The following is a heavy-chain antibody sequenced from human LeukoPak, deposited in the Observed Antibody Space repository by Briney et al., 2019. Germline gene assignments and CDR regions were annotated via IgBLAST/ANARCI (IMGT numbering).Heavy chain of an antibody. CDR3: ARGMTPVVTGAAFDI. V-gene: IGHV1-69*13. J-gene: IGHJ3*02. Sequence: ASVKVSCKASGCTFSSYAISWVRQAPGRGLDWMGGIIPIFGTANYAQKFQGRVTITADESTSTAYMEVRGLRYDATAVYYCARGMTPVVTGAAFDIWGQGTMVTVYS. CDR1: GCTFSSYA. D-gene: IGHD4-23*01. CDR2: IIPIFGTA.